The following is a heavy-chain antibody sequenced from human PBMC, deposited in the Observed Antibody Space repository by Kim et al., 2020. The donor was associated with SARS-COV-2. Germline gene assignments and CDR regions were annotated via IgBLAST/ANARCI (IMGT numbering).Heavy chain of an antibody. V-gene: IGHV3-7*04. J-gene: IGHJ2*01. Sequence: FYLDSVKGRFTMSRDNAKNSMFLQMNSLRAEDTAVYYCAREFWSFDLWGRRTLVTVSS. CDR3: AREFWSFDL.